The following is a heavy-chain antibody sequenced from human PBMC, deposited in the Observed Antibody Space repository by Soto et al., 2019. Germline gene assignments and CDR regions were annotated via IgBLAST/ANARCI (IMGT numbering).Heavy chain of an antibody. CDR1: GFTFGDYA. J-gene: IGHJ4*02. CDR2: IRSKGYGGTT. V-gene: IGHV3-49*03. Sequence: GGSLRLSCTASGFTFGDYAMSWFRQAPGRGLEWVGFIRSKGYGGTTEYAASVKGRFTISRDDSKSIAYLQMNSLETEDTAVYYCTRALFGDLLQVDYWGQGTQVTVSS. D-gene: IGHD3-10*02. CDR3: TRALFGDLLQVDY.